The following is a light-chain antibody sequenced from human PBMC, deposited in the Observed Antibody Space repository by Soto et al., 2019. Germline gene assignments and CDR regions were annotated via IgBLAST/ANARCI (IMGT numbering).Light chain of an antibody. J-gene: IGKJ2*01. Sequence: EIVLTQSPGTLSLSPGERVTLSCRASQSLTTNYLAWYQQKPGQAPRLLIYGASNRATGVPGRLSGSGSGTYFTLTSTRLEPEDFAVYYCQHYGRSTLMYTFGQGTKLVVK. CDR1: QSLTTNY. V-gene: IGKV3-20*01. CDR2: GAS. CDR3: QHYGRSTLMYT.